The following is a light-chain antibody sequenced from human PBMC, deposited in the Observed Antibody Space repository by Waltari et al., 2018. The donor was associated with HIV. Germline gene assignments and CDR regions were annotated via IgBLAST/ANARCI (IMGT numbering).Light chain of an antibody. J-gene: IGKJ2*01. CDR2: GAS. Sequence: EIVLTQSPGTLSLSPGERATLSCRVSQTISSNYLAWYQQKPGQAPRLLIYGASSRATGIPDRFSGSGSGTDFTLTITKLDPEDFAVYYCQQYASSVSYTFGQGTKLEIK. V-gene: IGKV3-20*01. CDR1: QTISSNY. CDR3: QQYASSVSYT.